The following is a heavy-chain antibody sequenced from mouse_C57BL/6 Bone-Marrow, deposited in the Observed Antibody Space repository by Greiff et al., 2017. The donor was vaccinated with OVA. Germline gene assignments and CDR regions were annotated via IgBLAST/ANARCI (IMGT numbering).Heavy chain of an antibody. V-gene: IGHV5-6*01. CDR3: ARPLLYYYAMDY. CDR1: GFTFSSYG. Sequence: EVQLVESGGDLVKPGGSLKLSCAASGFTFSSYGMSWVRQTPDKRLEWVATISSGGSYTYYPDSVKGRFTISRDNAKNTLYLQMSSLKSEDTAMYYCARPLLYYYAMDYSGQGTSVTVSS. J-gene: IGHJ4*01. D-gene: IGHD2-1*01. CDR2: ISSGGSYT.